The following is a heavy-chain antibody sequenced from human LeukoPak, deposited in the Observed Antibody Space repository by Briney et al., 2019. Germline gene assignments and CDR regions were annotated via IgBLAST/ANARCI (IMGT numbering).Heavy chain of an antibody. J-gene: IGHJ4*02. V-gene: IGHV3-11*05. CDR3: ARDSSGNVKS. D-gene: IGHD3-22*01. CDR1: GFTFSDNY. CDR2: ISSTSSYT. Sequence: GGSLRLSCAVSGFTFSDNYMSWIRQAPGKGLEWVSYISSTSSYTNYADSVKGRFTISRDNAKNSLYLQMNSLRAEDTAVYYCARDSSGNVKSWGQGTLVTVSS.